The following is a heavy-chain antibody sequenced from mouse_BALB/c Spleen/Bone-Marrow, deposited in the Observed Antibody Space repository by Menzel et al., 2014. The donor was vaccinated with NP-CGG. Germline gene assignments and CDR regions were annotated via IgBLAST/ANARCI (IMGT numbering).Heavy chain of an antibody. D-gene: IGHD4-1*01. CDR1: GFTFSYFG. CDR3: ARERTGFDY. Sequence: EVQGVESGGGLVQPGGSRKLSCAASGFTFSYFGMHWVRQAPEKGLEWVAYISSGSSIIYYADTVKGRFTISRDNPKNPLFLQMTSLRSEDTAMYYCARERTGFDYWAKAPLSQSPQ. V-gene: IGHV5-17*02. CDR2: ISSGSSII. J-gene: IGHJ2*01.